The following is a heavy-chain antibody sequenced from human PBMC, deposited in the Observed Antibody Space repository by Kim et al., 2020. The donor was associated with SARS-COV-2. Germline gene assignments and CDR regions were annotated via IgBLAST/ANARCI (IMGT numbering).Heavy chain of an antibody. CDR3: ARELRYYGSRSETNYYYGMDV. CDR2: ISSSSSYT. D-gene: IGHD3-10*01. V-gene: IGHV3-11*06. Sequence: GGSLRLSCAASGFTFSDYYMSWIRQAPGKGLEWVSYISSSSSYTNYADSVKGRFTISRDNAKNSLYLQMNSPRAEDTAVYYCARELRYYGSRSETNYYYGMDVWGQGTTVTVSS. J-gene: IGHJ6*02. CDR1: GFTFSDYY.